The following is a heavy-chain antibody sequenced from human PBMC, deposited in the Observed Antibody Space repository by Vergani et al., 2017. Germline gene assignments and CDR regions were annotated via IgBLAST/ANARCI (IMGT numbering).Heavy chain of an antibody. V-gene: IGHV3-23*01. CDR3: AKDPGYCSSTSGEGGY. J-gene: IGHJ4*02. Sequence: EVQLLESGGGLVQPGGSLRLSCAASGFTFSSYAMSWVRQAPGKGLEWVSAISGSGGSTYYADSVKGRFTISRDNSKNTLYLQMNSLRAEDTAVYYCAKDPGYCSSTSGEGGYWGQGTLVTVSS. D-gene: IGHD2-2*01. CDR1: GFTFSSYA. CDR2: ISGSGGST.